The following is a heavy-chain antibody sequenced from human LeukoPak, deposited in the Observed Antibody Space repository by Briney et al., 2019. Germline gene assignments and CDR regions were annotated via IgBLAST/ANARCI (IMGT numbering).Heavy chain of an antibody. CDR2: ISYDGSHK. J-gene: IGHJ4*02. CDR3: AREREADSYGYVVDS. Sequence: GGSLRLSCAASGFTFSSYAMHWVRQAPGKGLEWVAVISYDGSHKYYAGSVKGRFPISRDDSRNTLYLQMKSLRAEDTAMYYCAREREADSYGYVVDSWGQGTLVTVSS. D-gene: IGHD5-18*01. CDR1: GFTFSSYA. V-gene: IGHV3-30*01.